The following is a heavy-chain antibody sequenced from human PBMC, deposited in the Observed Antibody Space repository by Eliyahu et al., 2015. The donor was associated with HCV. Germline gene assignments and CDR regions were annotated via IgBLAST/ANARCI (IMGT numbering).Heavy chain of an antibody. V-gene: IGHV3-33*01. CDR1: SYHG. CDR3: ASTKDYSDSSGYYSTY. D-gene: IGHD3-22*01. J-gene: IGHJ4*02. CDR2: IWYDGSNK. Sequence: SYHGMHWVRQAPGKGLEWVAVIWYDGSNKYYADSVKGRFTISRDNSKNTLFLQMNNLRAEDTAVYYCASTKDYSDSSGYYSTYWGQGTLVTVSS.